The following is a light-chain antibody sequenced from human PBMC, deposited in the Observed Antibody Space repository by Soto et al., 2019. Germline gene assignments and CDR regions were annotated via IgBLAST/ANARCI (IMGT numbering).Light chain of an antibody. CDR3: QQYGRLPLS. J-gene: IGKJ4*01. CDR2: GAS. Sequence: EILLTQSPGTLSLSPGDRATLSCRSSQSLTNSFLAWYQQRPGQTPRLLIYGASIRATDIPDRFSGSGSGTAFTLTISRLEPEDFAVYFCQQYGRLPLSFGGGTKVEIK. CDR1: QSLTNSF. V-gene: IGKV3-20*01.